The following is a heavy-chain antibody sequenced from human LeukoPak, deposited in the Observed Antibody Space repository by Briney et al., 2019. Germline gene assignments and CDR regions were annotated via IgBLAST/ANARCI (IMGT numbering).Heavy chain of an antibody. CDR2: ISGSGGST. CDR3: AKDGPSNLLWFRELLGHRYYLPNYFDY. D-gene: IGHD3-10*01. CDR1: GFTFSSYA. Sequence: PGGSLRLSCAASGFTFSSYAMSWVRQAPGKGLEWVSAISGSGGSTYYADSVKGRFTISRDNSKNTLYLQMNSLRAEDTAVYYCAKDGPSNLLWFRELLGHRYYLPNYFDYWGQGTLVTVSS. V-gene: IGHV3-23*01. J-gene: IGHJ4*02.